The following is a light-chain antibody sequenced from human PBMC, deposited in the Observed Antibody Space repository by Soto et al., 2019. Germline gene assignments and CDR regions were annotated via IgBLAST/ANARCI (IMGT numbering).Light chain of an antibody. V-gene: IGKV3-15*01. Sequence: VMTQTPATLSVSPGERATLSCRASQTVSRNLAWYQQRPGQAPRLLIYDISNRATGVPARFSGSGSETEFTLTIRSLQYEDFAVYFCQQYNNWPSFGQGTRLEI. CDR1: QTVSRN. CDR3: QQYNNWPS. J-gene: IGKJ5*01. CDR2: DIS.